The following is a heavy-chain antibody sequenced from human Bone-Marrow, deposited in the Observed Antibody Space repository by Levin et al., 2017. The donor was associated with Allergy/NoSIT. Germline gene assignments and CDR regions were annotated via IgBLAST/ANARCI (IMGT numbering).Heavy chain of an antibody. D-gene: IGHD1-26*01. CDR3: ARHGGVGAPGPTIDV. Sequence: SQTLSLTCSVSGGSISSTNFYWTWVRQPPGMGLEWIGNIYYSGSTTCSPSLRSRVTMSVDTSNNQFSLRLSSVTAADTAVYYCARHGGVGAPGPTIDVWGQGTTVTVSS. V-gene: IGHV4-39*01. CDR2: IYYSGST. CDR1: GGSISSTNFY. J-gene: IGHJ6*02.